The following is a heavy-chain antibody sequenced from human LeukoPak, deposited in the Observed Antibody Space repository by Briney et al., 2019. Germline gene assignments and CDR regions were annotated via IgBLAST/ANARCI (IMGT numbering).Heavy chain of an antibody. D-gene: IGHD2-2*01. CDR3: ARVPGYCSSTSCSDWYFYL. J-gene: IGHJ2*01. V-gene: IGHV1-69*02. Sequence: SVKVSCKASGGTFSSYTISWVRQAPGQGLEWMGRIIPILGIANYAQKFQGRVTITADKSTSTAYMELSSLRSEDTAVYYCARVPGYCSSTSCSDWYFYLWGRGTLVTVSS. CDR2: IIPILGIA. CDR1: GGTFSSYT.